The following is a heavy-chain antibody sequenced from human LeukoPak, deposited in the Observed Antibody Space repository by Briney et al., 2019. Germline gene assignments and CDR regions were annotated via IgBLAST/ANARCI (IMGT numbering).Heavy chain of an antibody. D-gene: IGHD4-17*01. CDR1: GFTFSDYY. J-gene: IGHJ4*02. V-gene: IGHV3-11*01. Sequence: GGSLRLSCAASGFTFSDYYMNWIRQAPGKGLEWVSYISTSGSSIYYADSVKGRFTISRDNAKSSLYLQVNSLRAEDTALYYCARSGDYGESFDSWGQGTLVTVSS. CDR3: ARSGDYGESFDS. CDR2: ISTSGSSI.